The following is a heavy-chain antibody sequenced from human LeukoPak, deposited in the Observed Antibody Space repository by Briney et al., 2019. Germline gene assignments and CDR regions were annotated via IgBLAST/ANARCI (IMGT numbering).Heavy chain of an antibody. J-gene: IGHJ4*02. CDR2: IYHSGST. Sequence: SETLSLTCTVSGGSISSSGYYWGWIRQPPGKGLEWIGSIYHSGSTYYNPSLKSRVTISVDTSKNQFSLKLSSVTAADTAVYYCARVAATTNFDYWGQGTLVTVSS. V-gene: IGHV4-39*07. D-gene: IGHD2-15*01. CDR1: GGSISSSGYY. CDR3: ARVAATTNFDY.